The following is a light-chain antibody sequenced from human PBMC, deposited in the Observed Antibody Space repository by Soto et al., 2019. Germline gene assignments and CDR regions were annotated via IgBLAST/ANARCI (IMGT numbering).Light chain of an antibody. Sequence: EIVLTQSPGTLSLSPGERATLSCRASQSVSSTYLAWYQQQPGQAPRPLIYGASNRATGIPDRFSGSGPGTDFTLTISRLEPEDFAVYYCQQYGSSSWTFGQGTKVDIK. CDR1: QSVSSTY. V-gene: IGKV3-20*01. CDR2: GAS. J-gene: IGKJ1*01. CDR3: QQYGSSSWT.